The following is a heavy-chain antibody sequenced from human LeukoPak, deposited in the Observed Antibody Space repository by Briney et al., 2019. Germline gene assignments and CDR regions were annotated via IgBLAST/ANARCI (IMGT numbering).Heavy chain of an antibody. J-gene: IGHJ6*04. CDR1: GFTFTNYA. CDR3: AELGITMIGGV. CDR2: TVGSRPDT. Sequence: PGGSLRLSCAASGFTFTNYAMSWVCQTPGKGLEWVAATVGSRPDTYHADSVKGRFTVSRDNAKNSLYLQMNSLRAEDTAVYYCAELGITMIGGVWGKGTTVTISS. D-gene: IGHD3-10*02. V-gene: IGHV3-23*01.